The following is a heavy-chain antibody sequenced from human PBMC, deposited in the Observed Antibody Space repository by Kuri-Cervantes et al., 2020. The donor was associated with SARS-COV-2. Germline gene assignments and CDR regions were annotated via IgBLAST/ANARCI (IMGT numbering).Heavy chain of an antibody. Sequence: GESLKISCAASGFTFSFHSMNWVRQAPGKGLEWVSSISSSSTYIYYPDSVKGRFTNSRDNAKNSLFLQMNSLRAEDTAVYYCARLVPDNYDFWRDPQSAFDIWGQGTMVTVSS. D-gene: IGHD3-3*01. CDR1: GFTFSFHS. CDR3: ARLVPDNYDFWRDPQSAFDI. V-gene: IGHV3-21*01. CDR2: ISSSSTYI. J-gene: IGHJ3*02.